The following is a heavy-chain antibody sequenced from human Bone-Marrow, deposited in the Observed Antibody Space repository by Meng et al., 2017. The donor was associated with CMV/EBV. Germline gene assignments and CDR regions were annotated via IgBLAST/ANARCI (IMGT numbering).Heavy chain of an antibody. CDR2: CDRGDT. Sequence: SETLSLTCHVSGHSISSDYFWGWVRQSPGTGLEWVGICDRGDTFYNPSLKSRVAISVDTSANQFSLTLRSVTAADTAVYYCVRHIIVVPARGYGVDVWGQGTTVTVSS. CDR1: GHSISSDYF. CDR3: VRHIIVVPARGYGVDV. V-gene: IGHV4-38-2*01. J-gene: IGHJ6*02. D-gene: IGHD2-2*01.